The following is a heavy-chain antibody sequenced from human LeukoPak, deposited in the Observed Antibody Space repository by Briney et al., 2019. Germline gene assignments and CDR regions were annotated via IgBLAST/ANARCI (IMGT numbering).Heavy chain of an antibody. CDR3: ARDYNGDYGYFDL. V-gene: IGHV3-66*02. D-gene: IGHD3-10*01. CDR1: GFTVSSNY. CDR2: IYSGGST. J-gene: IGHJ2*01. Sequence: GGSLRLSCAASGFTVSSNYMSWVRQAPGKGLEWVSVIYSGGSTYYADSVKGRFTISRDNSKNTLYLKMNSLRAEDTAVYYCARDYNGDYGYFDLWGRGTLVTVSS.